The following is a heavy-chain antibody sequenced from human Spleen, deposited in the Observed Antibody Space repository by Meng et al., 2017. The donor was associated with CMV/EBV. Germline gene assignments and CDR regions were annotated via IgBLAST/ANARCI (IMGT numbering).Heavy chain of an antibody. CDR1: GGSISSSSYY. V-gene: IGHV4-61*01. CDR3: ARDMYSSSSGWFDP. J-gene: IGHJ5*02. D-gene: IGHD6-6*01. CDR2: IYYSGST. Sequence: SETLSLTCTVSGGSISSSSYYWGWIRQPPGKGLEWIGYIYYSGSTNYNPSLKSRVTISVDTSKNQFSLKLSSVTAADTAVYYCARDMYSSSSGWFDPWGQGTLVTVSS.